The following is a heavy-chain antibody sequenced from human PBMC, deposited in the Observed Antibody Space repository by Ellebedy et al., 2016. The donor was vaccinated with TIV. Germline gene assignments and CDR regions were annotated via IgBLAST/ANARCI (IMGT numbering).Heavy chain of an antibody. J-gene: IGHJ3*02. D-gene: IGHD2-21*02. V-gene: IGHV3-30-3*01. Sequence: GGSLRLSXAASGFTFSSYAMHWVRQAPGKGLEWVAVISYDGSNKYYADSVKGRFTISRDNSKNTLYLQMNSLRAEDTAVYYCARGPWAVVTAIPVAFDIWGQGTMVTVSS. CDR2: ISYDGSNK. CDR1: GFTFSSYA. CDR3: ARGPWAVVTAIPVAFDI.